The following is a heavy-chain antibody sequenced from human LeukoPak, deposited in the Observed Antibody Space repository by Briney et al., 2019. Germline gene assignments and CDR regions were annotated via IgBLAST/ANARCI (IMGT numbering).Heavy chain of an antibody. CDR3: ARDPGSGVVTNFDY. D-gene: IGHD3-3*01. CDR1: GGTFISYA. J-gene: IGHJ4*02. V-gene: IGHV1-69*13. Sequence: SVKVSCKASGGTFISYAISWVRQAPGQGLEWMGGIIPIFGTANYAQKFQGRVTINADESTSTAYMELSRLRSDDTAVYYCARDPGSGVVTNFDYWGQGTLVTVSS. CDR2: IIPIFGTA.